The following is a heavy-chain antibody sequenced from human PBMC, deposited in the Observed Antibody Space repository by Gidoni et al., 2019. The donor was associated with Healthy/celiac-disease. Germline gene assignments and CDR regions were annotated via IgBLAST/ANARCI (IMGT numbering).Heavy chain of an antibody. D-gene: IGHD3-16*02. V-gene: IGHV4-59*08. J-gene: IGHJ5*02. CDR3: ARQIYVWGSYRPNWFDP. Sequence: QVQLQESGPGLVKPSETLSLTCTVSGGSISSYYWSWIRQPPGKGLEWIGSIYYSGSTNYNPSRKSRVNISVDTSKNQFALKLSSVTAADTAVYYCARQIYVWGSYRPNWFDPWGQGTLVTVSS. CDR2: IYYSGST. CDR1: GGSISSYY.